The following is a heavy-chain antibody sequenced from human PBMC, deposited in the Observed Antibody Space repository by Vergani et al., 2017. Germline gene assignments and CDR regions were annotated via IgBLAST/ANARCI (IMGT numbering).Heavy chain of an antibody. D-gene: IGHD3-10*01. Sequence: EVQLLESGGGLVQPGGSLRLSCAASGFTFSSYAMSWVRQAPGKGLEWVSAISGSGGSTYYADSVKGRFTISRDNSKNTLYLQMNRLRAEDTAVYYCAKDLKNPTYYYGSGSQPAVCYYGMDVWGQGTTVTVSS. J-gene: IGHJ6*02. V-gene: IGHV3-23*01. CDR2: ISGSGGST. CDR1: GFTFSSYA. CDR3: AKDLKNPTYYYGSGSQPAVCYYGMDV.